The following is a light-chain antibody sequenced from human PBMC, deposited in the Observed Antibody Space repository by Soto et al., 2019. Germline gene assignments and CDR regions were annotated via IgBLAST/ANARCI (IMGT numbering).Light chain of an antibody. V-gene: IGLV2-14*01. CDR1: SSDIGAYPY. CDR3: NSYTNTDTVI. Sequence: QSALTQAASVSGSPGQSITISCTGSSSDIGAYPYVSWYQQRPGKVPKVLIYAVNHRPSGISDRFSGSKSGNTASLTISGLQAEDEGVYYCNSYTNTDTVIFGGGTKLTVL. CDR2: AVN. J-gene: IGLJ2*01.